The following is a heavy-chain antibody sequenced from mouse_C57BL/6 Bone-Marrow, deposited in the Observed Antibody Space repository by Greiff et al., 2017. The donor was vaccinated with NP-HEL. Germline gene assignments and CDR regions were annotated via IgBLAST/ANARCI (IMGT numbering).Heavy chain of an antibody. CDR3: ARYACYSNPRLAY. CDR1: GYTFTSYG. D-gene: IGHD2-5*01. J-gene: IGHJ3*01. V-gene: IGHV1-81*01. CDR2: IYPRSGNT. Sequence: QVQLKESGAELARPGASVKLSCTASGYTFTSYGISWVKQRTGQGLEWIGEIYPRSGNTYYTAKFKGKATLTADKSSSTAYMELRSLTSEVSAVYFCARYACYSNPRLAYWGQGTLVTVSA.